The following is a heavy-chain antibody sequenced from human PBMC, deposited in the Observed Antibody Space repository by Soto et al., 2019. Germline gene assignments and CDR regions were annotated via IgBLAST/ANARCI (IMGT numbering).Heavy chain of an antibody. CDR1: AGTFSRYA. J-gene: IGHJ5*02. D-gene: IGHD4-17*01. Sequence: QVQLVQSGAEVKKPGSSVKVSCKASAGTFSRYAISWVRQAPGQGLEWMGGIIPIFGTANYAQKFQGRVTITADESTSTAYMELSSLRSEDTAAYYCARRIDYGDYVEFDPWGQGTLVTVSS. CDR3: ARRIDYGDYVEFDP. CDR2: IIPIFGTA. V-gene: IGHV1-69*01.